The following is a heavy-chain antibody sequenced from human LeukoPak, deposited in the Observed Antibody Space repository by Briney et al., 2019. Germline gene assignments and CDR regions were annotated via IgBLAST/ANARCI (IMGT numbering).Heavy chain of an antibody. CDR1: GYTFTDYY. D-gene: IGHD1-14*01. CDR2: INPNNGGP. V-gene: IGHV1-2*02. CDR3: ARFLTGTKYYFAY. J-gene: IGHJ4*02. Sequence: ASVKVSCKASGYTFTDYYIHWVRQAPGQGLEWMGWINPNNGGPIYAQKFQDKVTMTRDTSINTAFMEVSRLTFDDTAVYYCARFLTGTKYYFAYWGQGTLVTVSS.